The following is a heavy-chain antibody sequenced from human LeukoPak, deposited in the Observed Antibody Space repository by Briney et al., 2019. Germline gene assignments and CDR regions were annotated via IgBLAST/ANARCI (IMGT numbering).Heavy chain of an antibody. D-gene: IGHD3-22*01. Sequence: GRSLRLSCAASGFTFSSYGMHWVRQAPGKGLEWVAVIWYDGSNKYYADSVKGRFTISRDNSKTTLYLQMNSLRAEDTAVYYCAKGSIYYDSSGYPYYWGQGTLVTVSS. CDR2: IWYDGSNK. V-gene: IGHV3-33*06. CDR3: AKGSIYYDSSGYPYY. J-gene: IGHJ4*02. CDR1: GFTFSSYG.